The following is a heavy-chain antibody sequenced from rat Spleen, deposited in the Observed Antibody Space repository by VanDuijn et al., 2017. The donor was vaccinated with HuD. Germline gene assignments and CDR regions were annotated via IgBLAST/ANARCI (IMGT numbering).Heavy chain of an antibody. CDR1: GFTFSNYD. CDR3: ARQDTSGYSNWFGY. V-gene: IGHV5-25*01. D-gene: IGHD4-3*01. CDR2: INPGGYST. Sequence: EVQLVESGGGLVQPGRSMKFSCAASGFTFSNYDMAWVRQAPTKGLEWVASINPGGYSTYYRDSVKGRFTVSRDNSKRTLYLQVDSLRSEDTATYYCARQDTSGYSNWFGYWGQGTLVTVSS. J-gene: IGHJ3*01.